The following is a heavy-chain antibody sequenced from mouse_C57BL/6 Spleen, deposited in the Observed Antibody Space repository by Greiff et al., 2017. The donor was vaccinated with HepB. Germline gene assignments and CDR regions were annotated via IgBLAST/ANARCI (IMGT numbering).Heavy chain of an antibody. J-gene: IGHJ4*01. Sequence: VQLQQSGAELVRPGASVKLSCKASGYTFTDYYINWVKQRPGQGLEWIARIYPGSGNNYYNEKFKGKATLTAEKSSSTAYMQLSSLTSEDSAVYFCARRTGTLYYAMDYWGQGTSVTVSS. CDR1: GYTFTDYY. D-gene: IGHD4-1*01. V-gene: IGHV1-76*01. CDR3: ARRTGTLYYAMDY. CDR2: IYPGSGNN.